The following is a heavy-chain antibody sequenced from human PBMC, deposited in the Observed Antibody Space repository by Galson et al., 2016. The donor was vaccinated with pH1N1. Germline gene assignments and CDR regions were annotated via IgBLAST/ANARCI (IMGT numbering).Heavy chain of an antibody. CDR2: IGSSGTTI. CDR3: ARVDMLLAEEYGMDV. V-gene: IGHV3-48*03. J-gene: IGHJ6*02. CDR1: GFTFSSYE. Sequence: SLRLSCAASGFTFSSYEMNWVRQAPGKGREWVSYIGSSGTTIYYAGPVKGRFTISRDNAKNSLYLQMNSLKAEDTAAYYFARVDMLLAEEYGMDVWGQGTTVTVSS. D-gene: IGHD1-26*01.